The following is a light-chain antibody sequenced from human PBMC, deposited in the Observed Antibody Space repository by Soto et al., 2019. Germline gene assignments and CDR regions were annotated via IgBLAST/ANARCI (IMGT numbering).Light chain of an antibody. CDR2: LNSDGSH. V-gene: IGLV4-69*01. CDR1: SGHSSYA. J-gene: IGLJ7*01. Sequence: QLVLTQSPSASASLGASVKLTCTRSSGHSSYAIAWHQQQPEKGPRYLMKLNSDGSHSKGDGIPDRFSGSSSGAERYLTISSLQSEDEADYYCQTWGTGIAVFGGGTQLTVL. CDR3: QTWGTGIAV.